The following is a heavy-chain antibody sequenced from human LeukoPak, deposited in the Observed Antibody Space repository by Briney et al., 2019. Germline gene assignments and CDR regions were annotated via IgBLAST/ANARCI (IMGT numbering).Heavy chain of an antibody. J-gene: IGHJ4*02. CDR1: GFTFSSYW. V-gene: IGHV3-7*02. D-gene: IGHD1-26*01. CDR3: ARYSGSLGVEY. CDR2: LKEDGSDR. Sequence: AGGSLRLSCAASGFTFSSYWMSWVRQAPGKGLEWVANLKEDGSDRHYLDSVKGRFTISRDNAKNTLYLQMNTLRVEDTAVYYCARYSGSLGVEYWGQGTLVTVSS.